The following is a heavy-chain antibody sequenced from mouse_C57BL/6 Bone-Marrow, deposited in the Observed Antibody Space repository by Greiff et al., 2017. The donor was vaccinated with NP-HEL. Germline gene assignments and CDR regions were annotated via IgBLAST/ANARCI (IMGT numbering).Heavy chain of an antibody. D-gene: IGHD1-1*01. J-gene: IGHJ1*03. CDR3: ARANYGSSYWYFDV. CDR2: SRNKANYYTT. CDR1: GFTFSDFY. V-gene: IGHV7-1*01. Sequence: EVKLVESGGGLVQSGRSLRLSCATSGFTFSDFYMEWVRQAPGKGLEWIAASRNKANYYTTEYSASVKGRFIVSRDTSQSILYLQMNALRAEDTAIYYCARANYGSSYWYFDVWGTGTTVTVSS.